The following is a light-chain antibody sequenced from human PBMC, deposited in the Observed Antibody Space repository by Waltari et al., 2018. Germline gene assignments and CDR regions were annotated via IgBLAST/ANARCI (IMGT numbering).Light chain of an antibody. CDR3: QQSNSTLYT. CDR2: SAS. CDR1: QSISSY. J-gene: IGKJ2*01. Sequence: DIQMTQSPDSLAASVGDRVTITCQASQSISSYLNWDQQKPGKAPKLLIYSASSLQSGVPSRCSGSGTGTDFTLTISRLQPEDVATYYCQQSNSTLYTFGQGTKLEIK. V-gene: IGKV1-39*01.